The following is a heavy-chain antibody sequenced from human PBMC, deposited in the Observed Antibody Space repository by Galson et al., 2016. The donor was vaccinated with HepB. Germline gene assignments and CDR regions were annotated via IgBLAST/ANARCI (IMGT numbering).Heavy chain of an antibody. D-gene: IGHD6-19*01. CDR3: ATGIVVAGKYYYYYMDV. CDR2: VLSSEGT. Sequence: ETLSLTCFVSGGTIRSDYYWGWIRQPPGRGLEWIGSVLSSEGTYYNPSLKSRVTITVDTSKNQFSLRLSSVTAADTGVYYCATGIVVAGKYYYYYMDVWGKGTTVTVS. J-gene: IGHJ6*03. CDR1: GGTIRSDYY. V-gene: IGHV4-39*01.